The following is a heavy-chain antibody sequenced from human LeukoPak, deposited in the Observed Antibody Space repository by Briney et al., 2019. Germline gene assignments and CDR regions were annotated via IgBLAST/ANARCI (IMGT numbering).Heavy chain of an antibody. CDR2: INPSGGST. J-gene: IGHJ4*02. CDR1: GYTFTSYY. V-gene: IGHV1-46*01. CDR3: AREGRIMITFGEVIVLKPFDY. D-gene: IGHD3-16*02. Sequence: ASVKVSCKASGYTFTSYYMHWVRQAPGQGLEWMGIINPSGGSTSYAQKFQGRVTMTRDTSTSTVYMELSSLRSEDTAVYYRAREGRIMITFGEVIVLKPFDYWGQGTLVTVSS.